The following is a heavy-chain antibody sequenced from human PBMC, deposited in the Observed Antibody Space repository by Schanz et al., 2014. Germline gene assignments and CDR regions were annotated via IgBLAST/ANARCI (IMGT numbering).Heavy chain of an antibody. D-gene: IGHD1-26*01. Sequence: QVQLVQSGAEVKKPGSSVKVSCKASGGTFSSYTISWVRQAPGQGLEWMGRIISILGIPNYAQKFQGRVTFTADKSTSTAYMDLSSLRYEDTALYYCATGTMPGAFDIWGQGTMVTVSS. V-gene: IGHV1-69*02. CDR1: GGTFSSYT. CDR3: ATGTMPGAFDI. CDR2: IISILGIP. J-gene: IGHJ3*02.